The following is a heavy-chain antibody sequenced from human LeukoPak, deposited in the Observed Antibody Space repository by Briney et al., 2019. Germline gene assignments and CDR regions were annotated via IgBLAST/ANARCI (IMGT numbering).Heavy chain of an antibody. CDR2: INHSGST. Sequence: SETLSLTCAVSGGSISSYYWSWIRQPPGKGLEWIGEINHSGSTNYNPSLKSRVTISVDTSKNQFSLKLSSVTAADTAVYYCAREEGDSGFHYWGQGTLVTVSS. J-gene: IGHJ4*02. V-gene: IGHV4-34*01. CDR1: GGSISSYY. D-gene: IGHD1-26*01. CDR3: AREEGDSGFHY.